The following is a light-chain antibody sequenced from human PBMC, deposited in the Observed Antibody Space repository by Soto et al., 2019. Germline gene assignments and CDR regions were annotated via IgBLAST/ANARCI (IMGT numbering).Light chain of an antibody. V-gene: IGKV1-39*01. CDR3: QQSYSTPYT. Sequence: DIQMTQSPSSLSASVGDRVTITCRASQSISSYLNWYQQKPGQAPKLLFYAASSLQCGVPSRFRGSGSGTDFTLTISSLQPEDFATYYCQQSYSTPYTFGQGTKLEIK. CDR2: AAS. J-gene: IGKJ2*01. CDR1: QSISSY.